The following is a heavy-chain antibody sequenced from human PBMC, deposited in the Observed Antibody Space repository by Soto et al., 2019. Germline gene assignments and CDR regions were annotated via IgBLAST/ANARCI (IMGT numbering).Heavy chain of an antibody. CDR3: ARAGSYYGSGSPPYGMGV. CDR2: IIPIFGTA. CDR1: GGTFSSYA. J-gene: IGHJ6*02. V-gene: IGHV1-69*13. Sequence: ASVKVSCKASGGTFSSYAISWVRQAPGQGLEWMGGIIPIFGTANYAQKFQGRVTITADESTSTAYMELSSLRSEDTAVYYCARAGSYYGSGSPPYGMGVWGQGTTVTVSS. D-gene: IGHD3-10*01.